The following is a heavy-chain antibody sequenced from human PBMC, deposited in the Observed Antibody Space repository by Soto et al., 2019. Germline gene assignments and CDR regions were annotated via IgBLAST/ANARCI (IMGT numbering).Heavy chain of an antibody. D-gene: IGHD3-3*01. V-gene: IGHV5-51*01. CDR3: ARRPRSGYYPDAFDI. Sequence: GESLKISCQGSGYTFSNYWIGWVRQMPGKGLECMGIIYPGDSDTTYSPSFQGQVTISADKSTSTAYLQWRSLRASDAAMYYCARRPRSGYYPDAFDIWGQGTMVTVSS. J-gene: IGHJ3*02. CDR2: IYPGDSDT. CDR1: GYTFSNYW.